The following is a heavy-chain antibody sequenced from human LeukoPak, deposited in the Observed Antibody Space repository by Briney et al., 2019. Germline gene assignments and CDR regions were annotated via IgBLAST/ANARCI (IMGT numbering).Heavy chain of an antibody. V-gene: IGHV1-2*06. CDR3: ARVQPYGDYNYFDP. D-gene: IGHD4-17*01. J-gene: IGHJ5*02. CDR1: GYTFIGYY. CDR2: IHPITGGT. Sequence: ASVKVSCKAYGYTFIGYYMHWERQAPGQGLEWMGRIHPITGGTNYAQKFQGRVTMTRDTSISTGYMELSRLTSDDTAIYYCARVQPYGDYNYFDPWGQGTLVTVSS.